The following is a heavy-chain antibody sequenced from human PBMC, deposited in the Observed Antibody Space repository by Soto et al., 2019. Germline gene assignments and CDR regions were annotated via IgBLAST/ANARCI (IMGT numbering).Heavy chain of an antibody. J-gene: IGHJ6*03. CDR1: GFTLSGYA. V-gene: IGHV3-64*01. CDR3: ARRARPDFYYMDV. CDR2: ISSNGVCT. Sequence: EVQLAESGGGLAQPGGSLRLSCAASGFTLSGYAMDWVRQAPGKGLEYVSGISSNGVCTYYANSVQGRFTISRDNSKNAVDLQMGSLRPEDMAVYYCARRARPDFYYMDVWGKGTTVTVSS. D-gene: IGHD6-6*01.